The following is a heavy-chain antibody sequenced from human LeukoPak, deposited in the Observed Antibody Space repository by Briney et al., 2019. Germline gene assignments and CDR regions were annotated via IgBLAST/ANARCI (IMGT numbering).Heavy chain of an antibody. V-gene: IGHV3-74*01. Sequence: GGSLRLSCAASGFTFSSYWMHWVRQAPGKGLVWVSRINSDGSSTSYADSVKGRFTISRDNAKNTLYLQMNSLRAEDTAVYYCARDNTYYYDSSGYPEGIDLWGRGTLVTVSS. CDR3: ARDNTYYYDSSGYPEGIDL. J-gene: IGHJ2*01. CDR1: GFTFSSYW. CDR2: INSDGSST. D-gene: IGHD3-22*01.